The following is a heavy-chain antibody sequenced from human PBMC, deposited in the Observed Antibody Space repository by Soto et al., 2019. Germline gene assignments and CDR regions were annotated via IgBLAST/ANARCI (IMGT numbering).Heavy chain of an antibody. J-gene: IGHJ4*02. Sequence: QVQLQESGPGLVKPSQTLSLTCSVSAGSISSGGYYWNWIRQPPGKGLEWIGYIYHSGGTYSSPSLRSRVTISVDTSKNQFSLKLTSVTAADTAVYYCASDRGGYGVFDYWGQGTLVTVSS. CDR1: AGSISSGGYY. D-gene: IGHD5-12*01. CDR3: ASDRGGYGVFDY. V-gene: IGHV4-31*03. CDR2: IYHSGGT.